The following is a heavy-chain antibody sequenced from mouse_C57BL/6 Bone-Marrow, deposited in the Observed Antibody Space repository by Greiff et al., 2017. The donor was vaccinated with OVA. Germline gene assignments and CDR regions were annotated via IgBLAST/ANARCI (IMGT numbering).Heavy chain of an antibody. J-gene: IGHJ3*01. CDR2: ISSGGSYT. CDR3: ARQGGKGWFAY. Sequence: DVHLVESGGDLVKPGGSLKLSCAASGFTFSSYGMSWVRQTPDKRLEWVATISSGGSYTYYPDSVKGRFTISRDNAKNTLYLQMSSLKSEDTAMYYCARQGGKGWFAYWGQGTLVTVSA. V-gene: IGHV5-6*01. D-gene: IGHD2-1*01. CDR1: GFTFSSYG.